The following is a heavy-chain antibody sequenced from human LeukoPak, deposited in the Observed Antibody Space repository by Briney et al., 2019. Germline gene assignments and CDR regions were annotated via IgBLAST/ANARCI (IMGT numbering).Heavy chain of an antibody. CDR1: GGSISSYY. V-gene: IGHV4-59*01. D-gene: IGHD3-3*01. J-gene: IGHJ3*02. CDR3: ARASPHYDFWSGATDAFDI. CDR2: IYYSGST. Sequence: SETLSLTCAVSGGSISSYYWSWIRQPPGKGLEWLGYIYYSGSTNYNPSLKSRVTISVDTSKNQFSLKLSSVTAADTAVYYCARASPHYDFWSGATDAFDIWGQGTMVTVSS.